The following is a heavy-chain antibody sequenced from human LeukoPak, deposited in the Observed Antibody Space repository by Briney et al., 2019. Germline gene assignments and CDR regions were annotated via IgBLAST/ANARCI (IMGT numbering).Heavy chain of an antibody. D-gene: IGHD3-3*01. J-gene: IGHJ5*02. CDR3: ARHDFWSGYRPQNWFDP. CDR1: GGSISSSSYY. V-gene: IGHV4-39*07. Sequence: PSETLSLTCTVSGGSISSSSYYWGWIRQPPGKGLEWIGEINHSGSTNYNPSLKSRVTISVDTSKNQFSLKLSSVTAADTAVYYCARHDFWSGYRPQNWFDPWGQGTLVTVSS. CDR2: INHSGST.